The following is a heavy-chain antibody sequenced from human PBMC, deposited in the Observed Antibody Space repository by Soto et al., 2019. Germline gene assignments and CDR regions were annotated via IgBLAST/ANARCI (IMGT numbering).Heavy chain of an antibody. CDR3: ARAATGSYHSAY. J-gene: IGHJ4*02. CDR1: GYAFTSYG. Sequence: ASVKVSCKTSGYAFTSYGVNWVRQAPGQGLEWMGWIAPHSGRTTYLPKFQGRVTISADASTNTAYMELRGLSSDDTGIYFCARAATGSYHSAYWGQGTVVPVSP. V-gene: IGHV1-18*04. CDR2: IAPHSGRT. D-gene: IGHD3-10*01.